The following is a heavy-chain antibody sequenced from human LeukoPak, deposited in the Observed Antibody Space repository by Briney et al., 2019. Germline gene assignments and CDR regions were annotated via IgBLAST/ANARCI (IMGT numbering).Heavy chain of an antibody. Sequence: ASVKVSCKASGYTFTGYYMHWVRQTPGQGLEWMGWINPNSGGTNYAQKFQGWVTMTRDTSISTAYMELSRLRSDDTAVYYCARVSLASRNMVRGVIISTFDYWGQGTLVTVSS. J-gene: IGHJ4*02. CDR1: GYTFTGYY. D-gene: IGHD3-10*01. CDR2: INPNSGGT. V-gene: IGHV1-2*04. CDR3: ARVSLASRNMVRGVIISTFDY.